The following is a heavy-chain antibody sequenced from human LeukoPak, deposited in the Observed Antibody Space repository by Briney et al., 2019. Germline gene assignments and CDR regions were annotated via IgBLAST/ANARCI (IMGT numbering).Heavy chain of an antibody. J-gene: IGHJ4*02. CDR2: MNPNSGDT. Sequence: ASVKVSCKASGYTFTSYDINWVRQATGQGPEWMGWMNPNSGDTGYAQKFQGRVTMTRNTSISTAYMELSSLRSEDTAVYYCARGQLPNDYGDYWGQGTLVTVSS. D-gene: IGHD1-7*01. CDR1: GYTFTSYD. CDR3: ARGQLPNDYGDY. V-gene: IGHV1-8*01.